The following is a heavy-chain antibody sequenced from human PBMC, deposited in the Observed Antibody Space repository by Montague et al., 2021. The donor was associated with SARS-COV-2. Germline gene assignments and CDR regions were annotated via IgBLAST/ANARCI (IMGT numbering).Heavy chain of an antibody. CDR2: TYYRSKWDS. J-gene: IGHJ3*02. CDR3: ASSGITLTGLDAFDI. CDR1: GDSVSSKRVA. D-gene: IGHD3-9*01. V-gene: IGHV6-1*01. Sequence: CAISGDSVSSKRVAWNWNRQSPSRGLEWLGRTYYRSKWDSDYAESVKRRLVITPDTFKNQVSLQLNSVIPEDTAVYFCASSGITLTGLDAFDIWGQGTMVTVSS.